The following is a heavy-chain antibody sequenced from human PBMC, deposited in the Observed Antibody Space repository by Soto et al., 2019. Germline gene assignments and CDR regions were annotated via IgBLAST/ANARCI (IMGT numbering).Heavy chain of an antibody. J-gene: IGHJ3*01. CDR1: GGSISGYY. CDR3: ARRSAVVAAGDAFDL. CDR2: IHNNGNT. V-gene: IGHV4-59*01. Sequence: PSETLSLTSTVAGGSISGYYWSWIRQPPGKGLEWIGYIHNNGNTNYNPSLKSRVTISVDTSINLFSLKLNSVTAADTAVYYCARRSAVVAAGDAFDLWGQGTMVTVSS. D-gene: IGHD2-15*01.